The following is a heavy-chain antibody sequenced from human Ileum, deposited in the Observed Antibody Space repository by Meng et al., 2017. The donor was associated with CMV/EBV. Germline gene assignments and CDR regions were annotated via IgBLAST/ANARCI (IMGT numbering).Heavy chain of an antibody. J-gene: IGHJ4*02. CDR3: AKDRYTGYSYFDY. CDR2: IYSSGSSS. D-gene: IGHD3-16*02. CDR1: GFTFRDYA. Sequence: GESLKISCAASGFTFRDYAMTWVRQAPGKGLEWVSLIYSSGSSSYYADSMKGRFTVSRDNSKNTLYLEMNSLRVEDTAVYYCAKDRYTGYSYFDYWGQGTRVTVSS. V-gene: IGHV3-23*03.